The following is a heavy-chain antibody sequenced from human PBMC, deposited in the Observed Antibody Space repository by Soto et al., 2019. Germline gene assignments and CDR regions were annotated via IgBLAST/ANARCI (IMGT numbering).Heavy chain of an antibody. Sequence: PXETLSLTCTVAGGSISSGDYYWSWIRQPRGKGLEWIGCIYYSGSTYYNPSLKSRVTISVDTSKNQFSLKLSSVTAADTAVYYCARDMGGYCSSTSCYSPPENYYYGTDVWGQGTTVTVSS. CDR3: ARDMGGYCSSTSCYSPPENYYYGTDV. J-gene: IGHJ6*02. CDR2: IYYSGST. D-gene: IGHD2-2*02. CDR1: GGSISSGDYY. V-gene: IGHV4-30-4*01.